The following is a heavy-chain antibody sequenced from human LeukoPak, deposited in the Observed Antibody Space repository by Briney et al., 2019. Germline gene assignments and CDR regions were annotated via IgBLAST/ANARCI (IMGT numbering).Heavy chain of an antibody. CDR2: IYHSGRT. J-gene: IGHJ4*02. V-gene: IGHV4-38-2*02. CDR3: ARTYCSSTSCFMAYFDY. D-gene: IGHD2-2*01. Sequence: PSETLSLTCTVSGYSISSGYYWGWIRQPPGKGLEWIGSIYHSGRTYYNPSLKSRVTISVDTSKNQFSLKLSSVTAADTAVYYCARTYCSSTSCFMAYFDYWGQGTLVTVSS. CDR1: GYSISSGYY.